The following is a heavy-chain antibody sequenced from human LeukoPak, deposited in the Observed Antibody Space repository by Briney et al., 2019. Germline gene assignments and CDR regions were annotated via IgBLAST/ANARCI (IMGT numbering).Heavy chain of an antibody. Sequence: GGSLRLSCAASRGTLRRYSMNWVCQAPGKGLEWVSSISSSSSYIYYADSVKGRFTISRDNAKNSLYLQMNSLRAEDTAVYYCARDVANWGQGTLVTVSS. D-gene: IGHD2-15*01. J-gene: IGHJ4*02. V-gene: IGHV3-21*01. CDR1: RGTLRRYS. CDR2: ISSSSSYI. CDR3: ARDVAN.